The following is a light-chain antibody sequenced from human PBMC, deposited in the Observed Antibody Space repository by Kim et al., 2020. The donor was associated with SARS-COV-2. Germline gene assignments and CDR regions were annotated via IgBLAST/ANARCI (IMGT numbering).Light chain of an antibody. J-gene: IGKJ4*01. CDR3: QQYNSYSLT. CDR1: QSISSW. V-gene: IGKV1-5*01. CDR2: GAS. Sequence: DIQMTQSPSTLSASVGDRVTITCRASQSISSWLAWYQQKPGKAPKLLIYGASSLESGVPSRFSGSGSGTEFTLAISSLQPDDFATYYCQQYNSYSLTFGGGTTVDIK.